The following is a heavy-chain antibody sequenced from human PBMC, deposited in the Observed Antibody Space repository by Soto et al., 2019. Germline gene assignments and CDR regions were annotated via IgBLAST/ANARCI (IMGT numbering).Heavy chain of an antibody. CDR1: GFTFSTSI. V-gene: IGHV3-30*04. Sequence: QVQLVESGGGVVQPGRSLRLSCAASGFTFSTSIVHWVRQAPGKGLEWVAVMSYDGRNIHYADSVKGRFTISRDNSKNTVYLHMSSLRGEDTAVYFCARDHLPAGFDACGQGTLVTVSS. CDR3: ARDHLPAGFDA. CDR2: MSYDGRNI. J-gene: IGHJ5*02.